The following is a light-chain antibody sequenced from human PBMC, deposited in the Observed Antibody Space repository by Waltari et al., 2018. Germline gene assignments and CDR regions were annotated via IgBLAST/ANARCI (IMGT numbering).Light chain of an antibody. CDR3: QVWDVIGDQVV. Sequence: SYVLTQPPSVSVAPGQTARVTCGGNNIGSKRVNWYQQKPGQAPVLVIYPDSDRPSGIPGRLSGANSGNAATLTISGVEAGDEADYYCQVWDVIGDQVVFGSGTKLTVL. J-gene: IGLJ3*02. CDR1: NIGSKR. CDR2: PDS. V-gene: IGLV3-21*02.